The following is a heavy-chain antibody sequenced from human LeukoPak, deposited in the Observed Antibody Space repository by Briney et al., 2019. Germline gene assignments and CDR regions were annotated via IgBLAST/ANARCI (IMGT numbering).Heavy chain of an antibody. CDR2: IHLTGST. D-gene: IGHD2-21*02. V-gene: IGHV4-30-2*01. CDR3: ARTPTYCGGDCYYFDP. CDR1: GGSISSSGYS. Sequence: PSETLSLTCAVSGGSISSSGYSWSWIRQPPGKGLEWIGYIHLTGSTYYNPSLKSRVTISVDRSKNQFSLKLSSVTAADTAMYFCARTPTYCGGDCYYFDPWGQGTLVTVSS. J-gene: IGHJ5*02.